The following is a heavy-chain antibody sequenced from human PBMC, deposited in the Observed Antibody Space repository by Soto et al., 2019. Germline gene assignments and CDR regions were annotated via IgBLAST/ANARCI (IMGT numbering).Heavy chain of an antibody. Sequence: KPSETLSLTCTVSGGSISSGDYYWSWIRQPPGKGLEWIGYIYYSGSTYYNPSLKSRVTISVDTSKNQFSLKLSSVTAADTAVYYCARGPGGYCSGGSCYGRLDPWGQGTLVTVSS. CDR3: ARGPGGYCSGGSCYGRLDP. J-gene: IGHJ5*02. CDR1: GGSISSGDYY. V-gene: IGHV4-30-4*01. D-gene: IGHD2-15*01. CDR2: IYYSGST.